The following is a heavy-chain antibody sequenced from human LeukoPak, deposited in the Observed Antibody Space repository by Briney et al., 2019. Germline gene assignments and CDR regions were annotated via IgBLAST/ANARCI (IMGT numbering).Heavy chain of an antibody. Sequence: GGSLRLSCAASGFTLSSYSMNWVRQAPGKGLEWVSSISSSSSYIYYAESVEGRFTISRDDAKNSLYLQMNSLRAEDTAVYYCASAPGGWYFDYWGQGTLATVSS. CDR2: ISSSSSYI. CDR1: GFTLSSYS. CDR3: ASAPGGWYFDY. D-gene: IGHD6-19*01. J-gene: IGHJ4*02. V-gene: IGHV3-21*01.